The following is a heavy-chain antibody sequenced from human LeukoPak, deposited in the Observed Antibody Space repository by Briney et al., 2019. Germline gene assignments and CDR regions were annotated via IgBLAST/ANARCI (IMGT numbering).Heavy chain of an antibody. Sequence: PGGSLRLSCAASGFTFSNYWMSWVRQAPGKGLEWVANIKQDGSDKYYVDSVKGRFTISRDNSKNSLYLQMNSLRAEDAAVYYCARDTGSGDAFDIWGQGTMVTVSS. J-gene: IGHJ3*02. D-gene: IGHD3-10*01. V-gene: IGHV3-7*01. CDR1: GFTFSNYW. CDR2: IKQDGSDK. CDR3: ARDTGSGDAFDI.